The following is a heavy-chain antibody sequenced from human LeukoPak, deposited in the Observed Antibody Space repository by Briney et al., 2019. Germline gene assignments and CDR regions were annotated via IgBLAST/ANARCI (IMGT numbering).Heavy chain of an antibody. Sequence: PSETLSLTCAVYGGSFSGYYWSWIRQPPGKGLEWIGEINHSGSTNYNPSLKSRVTISVDTSKNQFSLKLSSVTAADTAAYYCATSSSWYGMDVWGQGTTVTVSS. D-gene: IGHD6-13*01. J-gene: IGHJ6*02. CDR2: INHSGST. V-gene: IGHV4-34*01. CDR3: ATSSSWYGMDV. CDR1: GGSFSGYY.